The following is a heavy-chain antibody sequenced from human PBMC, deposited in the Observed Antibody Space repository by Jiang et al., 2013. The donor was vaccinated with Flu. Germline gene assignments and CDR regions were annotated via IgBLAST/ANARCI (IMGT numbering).Heavy chain of an antibody. D-gene: IGHD3-16*01. J-gene: IGHJ4*02. CDR2: IIHSGST. CDR3: ARVSLRRFASYFDY. Sequence: KASETLSLTCGVSGYSISSGYYWAWIRQPPTGGGVEWIGSIIHSGSTYYNPSLKSRVTISIDTSKNQFSLNLRSVTAAETAVYYCARVSLRRFASYFDYWGQGTLVTVSS. V-gene: IGHV4-38-2*01. CDR1: GYSISSGYY.